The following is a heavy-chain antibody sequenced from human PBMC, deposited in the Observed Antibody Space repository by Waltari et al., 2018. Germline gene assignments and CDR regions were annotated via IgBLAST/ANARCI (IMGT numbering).Heavy chain of an antibody. V-gene: IGHV1-69*12. Sequence: QVQLVQSGAEVKKPGSSVKVSCTASGVTFSSYAISWVRQAPGQGLEWMGGIIPIFGTANYAQKFQGRVTITADESTSTAYMELSSLRSEDTAVYYCAREGRSGWYFIYFDYWGQGTLVTVSS. CDR3: AREGRSGWYFIYFDY. CDR1: GVTFSSYA. D-gene: IGHD6-19*01. J-gene: IGHJ4*02. CDR2: IIPIFGTA.